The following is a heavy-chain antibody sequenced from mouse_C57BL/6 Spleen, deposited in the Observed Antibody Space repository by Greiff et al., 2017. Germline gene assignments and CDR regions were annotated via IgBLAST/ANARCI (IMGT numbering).Heavy chain of an antibody. J-gene: IGHJ2*01. CDR3: ARGDY. V-gene: IGHV1-82*01. CDR1: GYAFSSSW. Sequence: VQLQESGPELVKPGASVKISCKASGYAFSSSWMNWVKQRPGKGLEWIGRIYPGDGDTNYNGKFKGKATLTAAKSSSTAYMQLSSLTAEYSAFYFCARGDYWGQGTTLTVSS. CDR2: IYPGDGDT.